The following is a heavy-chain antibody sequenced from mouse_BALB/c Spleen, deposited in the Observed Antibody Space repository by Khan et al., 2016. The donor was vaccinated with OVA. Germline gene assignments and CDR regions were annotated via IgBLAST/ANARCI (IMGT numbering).Heavy chain of an antibody. V-gene: IGHV1-77*01. CDR3: ARRNYFGYTFAY. J-gene: IGHJ3*01. CDR2: ISPGSGDT. Sequence: VQLQESGAELARPGASVKLSCKASGYTFTDYYINWAKQRTGQGLEWIGEISPGSGDTYYNERFKGKATLTADKSSSTAYMQLSSLTSDAAGVYFCARRNYFGYTFAYWGQGTLVTVSA. CDR1: GYTFTDYY. D-gene: IGHD1-2*01.